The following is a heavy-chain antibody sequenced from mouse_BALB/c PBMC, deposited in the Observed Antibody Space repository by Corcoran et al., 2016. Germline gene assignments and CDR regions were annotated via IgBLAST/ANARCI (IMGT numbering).Heavy chain of an antibody. CDR1: GFSLSTSGMG. Sequence: QVTLKESGPGILQPSQTLSLTCSFSGFSLSTSGMGVGWIRQPSGKGLGWLAHIWWDDDKLYNPALKSRLTISKDTSSNQVFLKIASVDTAETATYYCARMSITTVEFAYWGQGTLVTVSA. CDR3: ARMSITTVEFAY. CDR2: IWWDDDK. D-gene: IGHD1-1*01. J-gene: IGHJ3*01. V-gene: IGHV8-8*01.